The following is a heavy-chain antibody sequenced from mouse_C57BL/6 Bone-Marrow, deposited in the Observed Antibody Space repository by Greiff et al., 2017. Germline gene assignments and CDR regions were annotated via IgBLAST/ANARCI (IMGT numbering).Heavy chain of an antibody. D-gene: IGHD1-1*01. J-gene: IGHJ1*03. CDR3: AREGTTVPWYFDV. V-gene: IGHV1-50*01. CDR2: IDPSDSYT. CDR1: GYTFTSYW. Sequence: VQLQQPGAELVKPGASVKLSCKASGYTFTSYWMQWVKQRPGQGLERIGEIDPSDSYTNYNQKFKGKATLTVDTSSSTAYMPLSSLTSDDSAVYYCAREGTTVPWYFDVWGTGTTVTVSS.